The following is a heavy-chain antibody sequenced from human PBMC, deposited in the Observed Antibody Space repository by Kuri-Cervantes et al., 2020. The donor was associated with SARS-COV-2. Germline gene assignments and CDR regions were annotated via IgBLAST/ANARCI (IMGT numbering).Heavy chain of an antibody. CDR2: IYSSGST. CDR1: GASINDYY. V-gene: IGHV4-4*07. CDR3: ASSHITTYYYYMEV. D-gene: IGHD1-20*01. J-gene: IGHJ6*03. Sequence: SETLSLTCTVSGASINDYYWTWIRQPAGQGLEWIGRIYSSGSTNYNPSLKSRVTMSIDTSTNQFSLRLTSVTAADTAVYYCASSHITTYYYYMEVWGKGTTVTVSS.